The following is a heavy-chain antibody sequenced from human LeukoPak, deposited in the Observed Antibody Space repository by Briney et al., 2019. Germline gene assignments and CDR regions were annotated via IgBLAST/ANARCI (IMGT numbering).Heavy chain of an antibody. CDR1: GYTLTELS. CDR3: ATEGKWDLLVSYFDF. D-gene: IGHD1-26*01. J-gene: IGHJ4*02. CDR2: FDPEDGET. Sequence: GASVKVSCKVSGYTLTELSMHWVRQAPGKGLEWMGGFDPEDGETVYSQKFQGRVTMTEDTSTDTAYMDLSSLTSEDTAIYYCATEGKWDLLVSYFDFWGQGTLVTVSS. V-gene: IGHV1-24*01.